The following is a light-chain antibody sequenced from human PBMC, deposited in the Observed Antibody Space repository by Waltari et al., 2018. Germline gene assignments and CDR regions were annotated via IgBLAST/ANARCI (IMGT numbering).Light chain of an antibody. J-gene: IGLJ3*02. Sequence: QSVLTQTPSASGTPGQRVTISCSGSASNIGGDLVNWYQQPPGKAPKLLIYRSDLRPSGVPDRCSGSKSGTSASLAISGLQSEDEADYFCASWDDSLNGHWVFGGGTKVTVL. V-gene: IGLV1-44*01. CDR1: ASNIGGDL. CDR2: RSD. CDR3: ASWDDSLNGHWV.